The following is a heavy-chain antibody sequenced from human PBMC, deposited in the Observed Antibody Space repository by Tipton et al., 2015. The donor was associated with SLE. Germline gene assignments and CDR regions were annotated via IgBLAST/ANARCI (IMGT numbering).Heavy chain of an antibody. CDR1: GGSISSSSYY. CDR3: ARLAARERRDY. J-gene: IGHJ4*02. CDR2: IYTSGST. D-gene: IGHD1-26*01. Sequence: TLSLTCTVSGGSISSSSYYWSWIRQPAGKGLEWIGRIYTSGSTNYNPSLKSRVTMSVDTSKNQFSLKLSSVTAADTAVYYCARLAARERRDYWGQGTLVTVSS. V-gene: IGHV4-61*02.